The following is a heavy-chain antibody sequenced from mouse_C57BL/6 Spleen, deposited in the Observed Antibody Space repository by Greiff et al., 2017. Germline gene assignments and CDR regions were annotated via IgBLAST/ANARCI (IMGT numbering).Heavy chain of an antibody. CDR3: ARRYYGSSS. V-gene: IGHV1-54*01. CDR1: GYAFTNYL. Sequence: QVQLQQSGAELVRPGTSVKVSCKASGYAFTNYLIEWVKQRPGHGLEWIGVINPGSGGTNYNEKFKGKATLTADKSSSTAYMQLSSLTSEDSAVYFCARRYYGSSSWGQGTTLTVSS. CDR2: INPGSGGT. J-gene: IGHJ2*01. D-gene: IGHD1-1*01.